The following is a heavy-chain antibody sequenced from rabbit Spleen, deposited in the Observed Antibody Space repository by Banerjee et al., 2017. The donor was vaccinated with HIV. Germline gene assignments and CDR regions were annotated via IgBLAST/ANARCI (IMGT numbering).Heavy chain of an antibody. CDR3: ARDLAGVIGWNFNL. D-gene: IGHD4-1*01. J-gene: IGHJ4*01. Sequence: SLEESGGDLVKPGASLTLTCTASGFSFITAYWICWVRQAPGKGLEWIACIYGGSSGDTYYANWAQGRFTISKTSSTTVTLQMTSLTAADTATYFCARDLAGVIGWNFNLWGQGTLVTVS. V-gene: IGHV1S40*01. CDR2: IYGGSSGDT. CDR1: GFSFITAYW.